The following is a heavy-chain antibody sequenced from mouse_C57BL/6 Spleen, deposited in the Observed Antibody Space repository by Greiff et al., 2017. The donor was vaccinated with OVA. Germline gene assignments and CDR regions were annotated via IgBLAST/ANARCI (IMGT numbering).Heavy chain of an antibody. CDR2: IYPGSGST. V-gene: IGHV1-55*01. CDR3: ARRGTVVATEYAMDY. CDR1: GYTFTSYW. D-gene: IGHD1-1*01. Sequence: VQLQQSGAELVKPGASVKMSCKASGYTFTSYWITWVKQRPGQGLEWIGDIYPGSGSTNYNEKFKSKATLTVDTSSSTAYMQLSSLTSEDSAVYYCARRGTVVATEYAMDYWGQGTSVTVSS. J-gene: IGHJ4*01.